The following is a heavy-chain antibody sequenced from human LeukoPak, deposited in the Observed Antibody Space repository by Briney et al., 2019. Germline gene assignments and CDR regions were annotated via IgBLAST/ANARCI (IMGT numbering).Heavy chain of an antibody. V-gene: IGHV4-61*02. CDR3: ASWFLKRFY. Sequence: SQTLADTRTEPGGSISSGRYYWSSIRQPAGKGLERIGRIHTSGSTNYNPSLKSRVTISVDTSKNQFSLKLSSVTAADTAVYYCASWFLKRFYWGQGTLVTVSS. CDR2: IHTSGST. CDR1: GGSISSGRYY. J-gene: IGHJ4*02. D-gene: IGHD2/OR15-2a*01.